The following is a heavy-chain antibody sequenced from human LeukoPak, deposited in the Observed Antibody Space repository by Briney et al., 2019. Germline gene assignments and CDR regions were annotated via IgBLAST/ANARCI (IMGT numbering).Heavy chain of an antibody. CDR1: GGSINSSSYY. CDR3: ARLFGYYDSSGYDAFDI. Sequence: MSSETLSLTCTVSGGSINSSSYYWGWVRQPPGKGLEWIGSMYYRGSTYYNPSLKSRVTISVDTSKNQFSLKLSSVTAADTAVYYCARLFGYYDSSGYDAFDIWGQGTMVTVSS. V-gene: IGHV4-39*07. D-gene: IGHD3-22*01. CDR2: MYYRGST. J-gene: IGHJ3*02.